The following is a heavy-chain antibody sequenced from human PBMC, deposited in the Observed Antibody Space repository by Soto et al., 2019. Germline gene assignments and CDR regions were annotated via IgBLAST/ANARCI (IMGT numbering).Heavy chain of an antibody. Sequence: SVKVSCKASGGTFSSYAISWVRQAPGQGLEWMGGVIPIFGTANYAQKFQGRVTITADKSTSTAYMELSSLRSEDTAVYYCARDLKNEYFDLWRRGTLVTVSS. D-gene: IGHD1-1*01. J-gene: IGHJ2*01. CDR2: VIPIFGTA. CDR3: ARDLKNEYFDL. CDR1: GGTFSSYA. V-gene: IGHV1-69*06.